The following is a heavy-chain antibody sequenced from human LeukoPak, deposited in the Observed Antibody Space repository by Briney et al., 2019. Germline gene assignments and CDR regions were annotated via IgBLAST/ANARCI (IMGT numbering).Heavy chain of an antibody. Sequence: SETLSLTCTVSGGSISSSSYYWGWIRQPPGKGLEWIGSIYYSGSTYYNPSLKSRVTISVDTSKNQFSLKLSSVTAADTAVYYCARDVLFNYYDSSEPVYWGQGTLVTVSS. D-gene: IGHD3-22*01. CDR3: ARDVLFNYYDSSEPVY. CDR2: IYYSGST. V-gene: IGHV4-39*07. J-gene: IGHJ4*02. CDR1: GGSISSSSYY.